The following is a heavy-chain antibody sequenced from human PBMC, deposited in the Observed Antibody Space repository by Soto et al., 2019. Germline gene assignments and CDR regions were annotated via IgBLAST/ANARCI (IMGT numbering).Heavy chain of an antibody. V-gene: IGHV1-8*01. CDR1: GYAFTSYD. J-gene: IGHJ4*02. Sequence: SVKVSCKASGYAFTSYDIYWVRQATGQGLEWMGWMNPNTGNSAYAHKFQGRVTMTSDTSISTAHMELSSLRSEDTAVYYCARRAETNGWNGFGADKYYFDFWGQGTLVTLSS. CDR2: MNPNTGNS. CDR3: ARRAETNGWNGFGADKYYFDF. D-gene: IGHD1-1*01.